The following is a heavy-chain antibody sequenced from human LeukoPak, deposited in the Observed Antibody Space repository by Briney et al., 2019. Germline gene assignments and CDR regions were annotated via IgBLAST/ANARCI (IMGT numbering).Heavy chain of an antibody. CDR3: ARGLVAAAGNYYYYYYMDV. CDR1: GGSINSNSYY. CDR2: IYYSGST. V-gene: IGHV4-39*07. Sequence: SETLSLTCTVSGGSINSNSYYWGWIRQPPGKGLEYIGSIYYSGSTYYNPSLKSRVTISVDTSKNQFSLKLSSVTAADTAVYYCARGLVAAAGNYYYYYYMDVWGKGTTVTVSS. J-gene: IGHJ6*03. D-gene: IGHD6-13*01.